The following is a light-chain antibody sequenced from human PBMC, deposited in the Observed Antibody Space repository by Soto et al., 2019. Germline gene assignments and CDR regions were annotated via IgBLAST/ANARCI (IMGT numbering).Light chain of an antibody. CDR3: QQYYSIPYT. CDR1: QSVLYSSNNKNY. J-gene: IGKJ2*01. Sequence: DIVMTQSPDSLAVSLGERATINCKSSQSVLYSSNNKNYLAWYQQKPGQPPQLLIYWASTRESGVPARFSGSGSGKDFTLTISSLQAEDVALYYCQQYYSIPYTFGQGTKLEIK. V-gene: IGKV4-1*01. CDR2: WAS.